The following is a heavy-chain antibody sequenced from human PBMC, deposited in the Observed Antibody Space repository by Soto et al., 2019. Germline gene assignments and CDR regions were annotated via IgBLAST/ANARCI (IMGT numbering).Heavy chain of an antibody. D-gene: IGHD2-15*01. V-gene: IGHV1-69*08. J-gene: IGHJ3*02. CDR2: IIPILGIA. Sequence: QVQLVQSGAEVKKPGSSVKVSCKASGGTFSSYTISWVRQAPGQGLEWMGRIIPILGIANYAQKFQGRVTITAEKSTSTANMELSSLRSEDTAVYYCARDGGGDAFDIWGQGTMVTVSS. CDR3: ARDGGGDAFDI. CDR1: GGTFSSYT.